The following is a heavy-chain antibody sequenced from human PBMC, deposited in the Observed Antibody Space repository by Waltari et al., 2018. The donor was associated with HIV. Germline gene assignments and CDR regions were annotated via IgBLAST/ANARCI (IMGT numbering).Heavy chain of an antibody. J-gene: IGHJ4*02. Sequence: EVQLVESGGGLIQPGGSLRLSCAASGFSFSSSWMHWVRQTPGKGPVGVARINSDASDAHYADSEKCRFTISRDNAKNMLYLQMNSLRAEDTAIYYCVGGAPFAYWGQGTLVTVSS. CDR3: VGGAPFAY. D-gene: IGHD4-17*01. V-gene: IGHV3-74*01. CDR1: GFSFSSSW. CDR2: INSDASDA.